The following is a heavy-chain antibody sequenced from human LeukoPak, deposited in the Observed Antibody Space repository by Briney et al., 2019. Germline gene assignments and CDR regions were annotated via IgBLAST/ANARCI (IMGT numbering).Heavy chain of an antibody. CDR2: INPSAGST. V-gene: IGHV1-46*01. Sequence: ASVKVSCKASGYTFTNYYLHWVRQAPGQGLEWMGIINPSAGSTTYAQKFQGRVTMTRDTSTSTVYMELSSLRSEDTAVYYCAKYSSSSGIDYWGQGTLVTVSS. CDR3: AKYSSSSGIDY. J-gene: IGHJ4*02. D-gene: IGHD6-6*01. CDR1: GYTFTNYY.